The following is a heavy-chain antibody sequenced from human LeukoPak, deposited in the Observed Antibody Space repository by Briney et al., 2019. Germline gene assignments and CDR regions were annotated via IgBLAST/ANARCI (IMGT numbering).Heavy chain of an antibody. V-gene: IGHV3-53*01. CDR3: ARDSPRVGMDV. Sequence: GGSLRLSCAASGFPFSSSYMSWVRQAPGKGLEWVSVIYSDGSTSYADSVKGRFTISRDNSKNTLYLQMNSLRAEDTAVYYCARDSPRVGMDVWGQGTTVTVSS. J-gene: IGHJ6*02. CDR2: IYSDGST. CDR1: GFPFSSSY.